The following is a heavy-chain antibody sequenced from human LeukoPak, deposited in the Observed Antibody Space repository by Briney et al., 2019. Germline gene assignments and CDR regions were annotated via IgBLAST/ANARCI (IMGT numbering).Heavy chain of an antibody. CDR1: GGSVSSGSYY. J-gene: IGHJ3*02. V-gene: IGHV4-61*01. CDR3: ARHYRGALAGTMGAFDI. Sequence: SETLSLTCTVSGGSVSSGSYYWSWIRQPPGKGLEWIGYIYYSGSTNYNPSLKSRVTMSVDTSKNQFSLKLSSVTAADTAVYYCARHYRGALAGTMGAFDIWGQGTMVTVSS. D-gene: IGHD6-19*01. CDR2: IYYSGST.